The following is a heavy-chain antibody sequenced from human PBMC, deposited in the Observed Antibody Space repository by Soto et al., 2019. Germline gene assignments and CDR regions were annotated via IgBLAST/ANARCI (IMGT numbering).Heavy chain of an antibody. J-gene: IGHJ5*02. Sequence: ASVKVSCKASGYTFTSNDIYWLRQATGQGLEWMGWMNPKTGDANSAEKFQGRLRMTRNTSINTAYMELSSLTSEDTAVYYCAGHPNDFWSGYFRRGWFDPWGQGTLVTVSS. CDR3: AGHPNDFWSGYFRRGWFDP. V-gene: IGHV1-8*01. CDR1: GYTFTSND. CDR2: MNPKTGDA. D-gene: IGHD3-3*01.